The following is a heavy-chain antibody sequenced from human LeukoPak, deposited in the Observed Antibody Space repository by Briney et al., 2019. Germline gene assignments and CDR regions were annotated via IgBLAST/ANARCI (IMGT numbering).Heavy chain of an antibody. CDR2: MNPNSGNT. CDR1: GYTFTSYD. V-gene: IGHV1-8*03. J-gene: IGHJ4*02. D-gene: IGHD6-19*01. CDR3: ARGPFSEPGIAVAGSFDY. Sequence: ASVKVSCKASGYTFTSYDINWVRQATGQGLEWMGWMNPNSGNTGYAQKFQGRVTITRNTSISTAYMELSSLRSGDTAVYYCARGPFSEPGIAVAGSFDYWGQGTLVTVSS.